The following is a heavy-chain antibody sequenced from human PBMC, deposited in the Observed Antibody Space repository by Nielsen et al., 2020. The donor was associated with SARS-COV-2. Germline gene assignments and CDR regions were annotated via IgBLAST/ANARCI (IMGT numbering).Heavy chain of an antibody. CDR1: GFTFGDYA. CDR2: IRSKAYGGTT. D-gene: IGHD3-3*01. J-gene: IGHJ4*02. Sequence: GESLKISCTASGFTFGDYAMSWFRQAPGKGLEWVGFIRSKAYGGTTEYAASVKGRFTISRDDSKSIAYLQMNSLKTEDTAVYYCTRVLRFLEWYFDYLGQGTLVTVSS. V-gene: IGHV3-49*03. CDR3: TRVLRFLEWYFDY.